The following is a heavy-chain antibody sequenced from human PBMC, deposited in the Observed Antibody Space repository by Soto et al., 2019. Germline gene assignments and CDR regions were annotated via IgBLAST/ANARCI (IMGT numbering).Heavy chain of an antibody. D-gene: IGHD3-3*01. CDR1: GFTFSSYA. Sequence: PGGSLRLSCAASGFTFSSYAMSWVRQAPGKGLEWVSAISGSGGSTYYADSVKGRFTISRDNSKNTLYLQMNSLRAEDTAVYYCAKAGERITIFGVVRDYYYYYYMDVWGKGTTVTVSS. CDR3: AKAGERITIFGVVRDYYYYYYMDV. J-gene: IGHJ6*03. CDR2: ISGSGGST. V-gene: IGHV3-23*01.